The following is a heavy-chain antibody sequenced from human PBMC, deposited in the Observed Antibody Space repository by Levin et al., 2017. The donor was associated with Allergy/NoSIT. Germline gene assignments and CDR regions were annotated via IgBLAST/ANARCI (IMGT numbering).Heavy chain of an antibody. D-gene: IGHD6-19*01. CDR2: IDWDDDK. CDR1: GFSLSTSGMC. Sequence: SGPTLVKPTQTLTLTCTFSGFSLSTSGMCVSWFRQPPGKALEWLALIDWDDDKYYRTSLKTRLTISKDTSKDQVVLTMTNMDPVDTATYYCAREYSSGWYRIFDIWGQGTIVTVSS. CDR3: AREYSSGWYRIFDI. V-gene: IGHV2-70*13. J-gene: IGHJ3*02.